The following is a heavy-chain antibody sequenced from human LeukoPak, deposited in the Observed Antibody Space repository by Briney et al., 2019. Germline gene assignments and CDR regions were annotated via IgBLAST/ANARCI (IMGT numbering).Heavy chain of an antibody. CDR1: GFTFSSYA. CDR3: AKRGYDFWSGYFDY. Sequence: GGSLRLSCAASGFTFSSYAMSWVRQAPGKGLEWVSAISGSGGSTYYADSVKGRFTISRANSKNTLYLQMNSLRAEDSALYYCAKRGYDFWSGYFDYWGQGTLVTVSS. CDR2: ISGSGGST. D-gene: IGHD3-3*01. V-gene: IGHV3-23*01. J-gene: IGHJ4*02.